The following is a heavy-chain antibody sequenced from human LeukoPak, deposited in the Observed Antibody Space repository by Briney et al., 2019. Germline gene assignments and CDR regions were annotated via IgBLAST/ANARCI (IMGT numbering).Heavy chain of an antibody. CDR3: ARDCRYYYGSGSYSQGWFDP. CDR2: IYYSGST. Sequence: SETLSLTCTVSGGSISSSSYYWGWIRQPPGKGLEWIGYIYYSGSTNYNPSLKSRVTISVDTSKNQFSLKLSSVTAADTAVYYCARDCRYYYGSGSYSQGWFDPWGQGTLVTVSS. D-gene: IGHD3-10*01. J-gene: IGHJ5*02. CDR1: GGSISSSSYY. V-gene: IGHV4-61*01.